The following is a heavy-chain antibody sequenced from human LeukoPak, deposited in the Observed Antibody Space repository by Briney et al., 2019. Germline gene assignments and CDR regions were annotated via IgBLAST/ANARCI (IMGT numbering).Heavy chain of an antibody. Sequence: ASVKVSCKSSGYTFTGYYIHWVRQAPGQGLEWMGWVNPNSGGTNYAQKFQGRVTMTRDTSISTAYVELSRLRSDDTAVYYCATMPGYSSGWFGEYNYWGQGTLVTLSS. CDR1: GYTFTGYY. CDR3: ATMPGYSSGWFGEYNY. D-gene: IGHD6-19*01. J-gene: IGHJ4*02. CDR2: VNPNSGGT. V-gene: IGHV1-2*02.